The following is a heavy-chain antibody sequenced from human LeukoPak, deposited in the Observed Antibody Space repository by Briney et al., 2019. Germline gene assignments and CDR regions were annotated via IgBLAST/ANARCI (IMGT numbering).Heavy chain of an antibody. J-gene: IGHJ4*02. CDR2: INPNSGGT. D-gene: IGHD6-6*01. Sequence: GASVKVSCKASGYTFTGYYMHWVRQAPGQGLEWMGWINPNSGGTNYAQKFQGRVTMTRDTSISTAYMELSRLRSDDTAVYYCARELNVQLARGGDYWGQGTLVTVSS. CDR1: GYTFTGYY. CDR3: ARELNVQLARGGDY. V-gene: IGHV1-2*02.